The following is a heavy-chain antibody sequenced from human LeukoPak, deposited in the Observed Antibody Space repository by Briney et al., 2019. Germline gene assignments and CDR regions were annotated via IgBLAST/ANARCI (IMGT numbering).Heavy chain of an antibody. J-gene: IGHJ6*02. V-gene: IGHV1-18*01. CDR1: GYTFTSYG. CDR2: ISAYNGNT. D-gene: IGHD3-3*01. Sequence: EASVKVSCKASGYTFTSYGISWVRQAPGQGLEWMGWISAYNGNTNYAQKLQGRVTMTTDTSTSTAYMELRGLRSDDTAVYYCARDSNYYDFWSGYLPRSYYYGMDVWGQGTTVTVSS. CDR3: ARDSNYYDFWSGYLPRSYYYGMDV.